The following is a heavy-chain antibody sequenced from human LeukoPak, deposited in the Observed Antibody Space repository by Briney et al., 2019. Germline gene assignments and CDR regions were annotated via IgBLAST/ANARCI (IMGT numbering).Heavy chain of an antibody. D-gene: IGHD2-2*01. J-gene: IGHJ2*01. CDR1: GGSISSGGHY. V-gene: IGHV4-31*03. CDR2: IFSSGHT. Sequence: SQTLSLTRTVSGGSISSGGHYWSWIRQRPGKGLEWIGYIFSSGHTYYNPSLKSRLTISVDTSENQFSLKLSSVTAADTAVYFCARLYCSSTGCPGYFDLWGRGTLVTVSS. CDR3: ARLYCSSTGCPGYFDL.